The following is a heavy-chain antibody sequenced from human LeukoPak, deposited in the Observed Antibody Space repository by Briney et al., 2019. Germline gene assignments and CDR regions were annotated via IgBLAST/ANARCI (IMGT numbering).Heavy chain of an antibody. V-gene: IGHV1-58*01. D-gene: IGHD5-12*01. Sequence: ASVKVSCKASGFTFTSSAVQWVRQARGQRLEWIGWIVVGSGNTNYAQKFQERVTITRDMSTSTAYMELSSLRTDDTAVYYCARAEATPRSFPFDPWGQGTLVTVSS. CDR2: IVVGSGNT. CDR3: ARAEATPRSFPFDP. J-gene: IGHJ5*02. CDR1: GFTFTSSA.